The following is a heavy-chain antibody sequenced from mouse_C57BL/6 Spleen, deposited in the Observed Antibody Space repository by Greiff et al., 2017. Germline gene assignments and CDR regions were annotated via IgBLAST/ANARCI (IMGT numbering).Heavy chain of an antibody. CDR3: ARKGDWAFFDY. CDR2: ISDGGSYT. V-gene: IGHV5-4*03. CDR1: GFTFSSYA. J-gene: IGHJ2*01. Sequence: EVMLVESGGGLVKPGGSLKLSCAASGFTFSSYAMSWVRQTPEKRLEWVATISDGGSYTYYPDNVKGRFTISRDNAKNNLYLQMGHLKSEDTAMYYCARKGDWAFFDYWGQGTTLTVSS. D-gene: IGHD4-1*01.